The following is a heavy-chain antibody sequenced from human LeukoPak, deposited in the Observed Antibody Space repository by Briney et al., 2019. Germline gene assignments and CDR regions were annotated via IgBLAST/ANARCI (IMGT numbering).Heavy chain of an antibody. CDR3: ASEAVTGDFDY. Sequence: GGSLRLSCAASGFTFSSYEMNWVRQAPGKGLEWVSYISSSGNTIYYADSVQGRFTISRDNAKNSLYLQMNSLRAEDTSVYYCASEAVTGDFDYRGPVTLV. CDR1: GFTFSSYE. V-gene: IGHV3-48*03. D-gene: IGHD6-19*01. CDR2: ISSSGNTI. J-gene: IGHJ4*02.